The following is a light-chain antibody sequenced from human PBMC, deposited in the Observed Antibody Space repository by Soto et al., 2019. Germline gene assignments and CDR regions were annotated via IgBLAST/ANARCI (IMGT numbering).Light chain of an antibody. CDR3: QVWDGSRDHCV. CDR1: TIGSES. V-gene: IGLV3-21*02. J-gene: IGLJ1*01. CDR2: DDT. Sequence: SYELAQPPSVSVAPGQTARISCGGDTIGSESVHWYQQKPGQAPVLVVYDDTDRPSGIPESFSGSSSGTTATLTISRVEAGDEADYYCQVWDGSRDHCVFGTGTKV.